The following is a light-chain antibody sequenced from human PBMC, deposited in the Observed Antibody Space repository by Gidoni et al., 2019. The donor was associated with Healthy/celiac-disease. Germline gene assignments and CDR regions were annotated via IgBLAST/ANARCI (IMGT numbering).Light chain of an antibody. V-gene: IGKV1-39*01. J-gene: IGKJ3*01. CDR1: QSSSSY. CDR3: QQSYSTPQVT. Sequence: DIQMTQSPSSLSASVVDRVTITCRASQSSSSYLNWYQQKPGKAPKLLIYAASSLQSGVPSRFSGSGSGTDFTLTISSLQPEDFETYYCQQSYSTPQVTFGPGTKVDIK. CDR2: AAS.